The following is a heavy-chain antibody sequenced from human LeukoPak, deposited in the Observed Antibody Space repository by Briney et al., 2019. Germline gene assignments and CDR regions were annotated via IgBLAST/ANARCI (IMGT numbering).Heavy chain of an antibody. D-gene: IGHD1-7*01. CDR1: GFTFSSYA. Sequence: GGSLRLSCAASGFTFSSYAMHWVRQAPGKGLEWVAVISYDGSDKYYPGSVRGRFTISRDNSKNTIYLQMDSLRAEDTAIYYCARDYWWNYDYWGQGTLVTVSS. CDR3: ARDYWWNYDY. V-gene: IGHV3-30-3*01. CDR2: ISYDGSDK. J-gene: IGHJ4*02.